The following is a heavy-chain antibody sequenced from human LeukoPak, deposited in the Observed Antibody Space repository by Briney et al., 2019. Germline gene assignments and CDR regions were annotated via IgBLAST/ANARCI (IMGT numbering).Heavy chain of an antibody. Sequence: SRTLSLTCAISGDSVSSNSVTWNWIRQSPSRGLEWLGRTYYRSTWYNDYAVSVRGRITVNPDTSKNQFSLHLNSVTPEDTAVYYCARRLTQYNCFDPWGQGILVTVSS. CDR2: TYYRSTWYN. CDR1: GDSVSSNSVT. CDR3: ARRLTQYNCFDP. J-gene: IGHJ5*02. V-gene: IGHV6-1*01. D-gene: IGHD2-21*02.